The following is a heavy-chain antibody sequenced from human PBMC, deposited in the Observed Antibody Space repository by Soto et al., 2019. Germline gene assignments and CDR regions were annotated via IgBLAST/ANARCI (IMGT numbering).Heavy chain of an antibody. CDR2: IIPIFGTA. V-gene: IGHV1-69*12. D-gene: IGHD2-15*01. CDR3: AGESRCGSGGSCYFLPGVDY. J-gene: IGHJ4*02. Sequence: QVQLVQSGAEVKKPGSSVKVSCKASGGTFSSYAISWVRQAPGQGLEWMGGIIPIFGTANYAQKFQGRVTITADESTSTGYMGVSSLRSEDTAVYYCAGESRCGSGGSCYFLPGVDYWGQGTLVTVSS. CDR1: GGTFSSYA.